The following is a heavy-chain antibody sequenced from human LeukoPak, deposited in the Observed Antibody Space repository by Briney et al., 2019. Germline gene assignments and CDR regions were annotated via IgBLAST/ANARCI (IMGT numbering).Heavy chain of an antibody. CDR2: IFHSGSS. Sequence: PSETLSLTCAVSGDSISSGDYSWSWIRQPSGKGLEWIGYIFHSGSSYYNPSLKSRVTISVDKSKNQFSLRLTSVTAADTAVYLRAKRLWFLHPPRALVGPWGQGTLVTVSS. CDR3: AKRLWFLHPPRALVGP. V-gene: IGHV4-30-2*01. J-gene: IGHJ5*02. D-gene: IGHD3-10*01. CDR1: GDSISSGDYS.